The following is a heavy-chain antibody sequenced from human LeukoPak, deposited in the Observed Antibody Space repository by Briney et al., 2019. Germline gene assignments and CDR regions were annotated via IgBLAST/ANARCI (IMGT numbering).Heavy chain of an antibody. D-gene: IGHD6-13*01. J-gene: IGHJ4*02. CDR1: GFTFSSYS. Sequence: GGSLRPSCAASGFTFSSYSMNWVRQAPGKGLEWVSSISSSSSYIYYADSVKGRFTISRDNAKNSLYLQMNSLRAEDTAVYYCARDGGAYSSSWYSYFDYWGQGTLVTVSS. V-gene: IGHV3-21*01. CDR2: ISSSSSYI. CDR3: ARDGGAYSSSWYSYFDY.